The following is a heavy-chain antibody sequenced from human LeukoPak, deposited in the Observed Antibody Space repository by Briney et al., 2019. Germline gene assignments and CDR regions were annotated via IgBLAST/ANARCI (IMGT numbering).Heavy chain of an antibody. V-gene: IGHV3-48*01. CDR3: ARGSTYYDSSGQVPFDY. CDR2: ISSSSSTI. CDR1: GFTLSTYS. Sequence: GGSLRLSCAASGFTLSTYSMNWVRQAPGKGLEWVSYISSSSSTIYYADSVKGRFTISRDNAKNSLYLQMNSLRAEDTAVYYCARGSTYYDSSGQVPFDYWGQGTLVTVSS. D-gene: IGHD3-22*01. J-gene: IGHJ4*02.